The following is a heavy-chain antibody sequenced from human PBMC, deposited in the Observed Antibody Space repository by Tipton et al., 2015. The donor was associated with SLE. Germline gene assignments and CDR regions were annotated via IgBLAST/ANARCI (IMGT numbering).Heavy chain of an antibody. Sequence: SLRLSCAASGFTFSDYTLHWVRQAPGKGLEWVALASHDGSHTDYAVSAKGRFTISRDDSKNTLYLQVDSLRVEDTAVYYCVKESGHYNLGDFWGQGTLVTVSS. CDR3: VKESGHYNLGDF. J-gene: IGHJ4*02. CDR1: GFTFSDYT. CDR2: ASHDGSHT. V-gene: IGHV3-30*18. D-gene: IGHD3-22*01.